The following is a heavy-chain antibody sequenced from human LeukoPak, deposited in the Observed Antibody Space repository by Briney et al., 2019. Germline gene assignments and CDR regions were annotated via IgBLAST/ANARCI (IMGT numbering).Heavy chain of an antibody. V-gene: IGHV4-30-4*08. CDR1: GGSISSCDYY. J-gene: IGHJ3*02. D-gene: IGHD6-19*01. Sequence: PSQTLSLTCTVSGGSISSCDYYWSWIRQPPGKGLEWIGYIYYSGSTYYNPSLKSRVTISVDTSKNQFSLKLSSVTAADTAVYYCARFSSGWSDAFDIWGQGTMVTVSS. CDR3: ARFSSGWSDAFDI. CDR2: IYYSGST.